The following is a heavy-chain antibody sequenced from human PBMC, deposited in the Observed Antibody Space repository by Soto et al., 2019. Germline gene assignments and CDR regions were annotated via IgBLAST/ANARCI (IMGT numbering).Heavy chain of an antibody. V-gene: IGHV4-31*03. J-gene: IGHJ6*02. CDR3: ARGGRRSPGMDV. CDR2: IHYSGST. Sequence: PSETLSLTCTVSGGSISSGGYYWSWIRQHPGKGLEWIGYIHYSGSTYYNPSLKSRVTISVDTSKNQFSLKLSSVTAADTAVYYCARGGRRSPGMDVWGQGTTVTVSS. CDR1: GGSISSGGYY.